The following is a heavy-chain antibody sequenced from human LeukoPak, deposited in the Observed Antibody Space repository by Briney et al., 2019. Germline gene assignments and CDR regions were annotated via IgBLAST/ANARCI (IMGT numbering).Heavy chain of an antibody. J-gene: IGHJ4*02. CDR2: IKQDGSEK. CDR1: GFIFSSYW. D-gene: IGHD2-15*01. Sequence: GGSLRLSCAASGFIFSSYWMSWVRQAPGTGLEWVANIKQDGSEKYYVDSVKGRFTISRDNAKNSLYLQMNSLRAEDTAVYYCAREYCSGGTCYLPGYWGQGTLVTVSS. V-gene: IGHV3-7*03. CDR3: AREYCSGGTCYLPGY.